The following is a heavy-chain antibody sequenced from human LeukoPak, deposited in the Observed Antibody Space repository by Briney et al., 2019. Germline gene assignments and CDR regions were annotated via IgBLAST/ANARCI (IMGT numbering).Heavy chain of an antibody. D-gene: IGHD2-21*02. CDR1: GGSISSYY. Sequence: SETLSLNCTVSGGSISSYYWSWIRQPPGKGLEWIGYIYYSGSTNYNSSLKSRVTISVDTSKNQFSLKLSSVTAADTAVYYCARDGDYYFDYWGQGTLVTVSS. J-gene: IGHJ4*02. CDR3: ARDGDYYFDY. CDR2: IYYSGST. V-gene: IGHV4-59*01.